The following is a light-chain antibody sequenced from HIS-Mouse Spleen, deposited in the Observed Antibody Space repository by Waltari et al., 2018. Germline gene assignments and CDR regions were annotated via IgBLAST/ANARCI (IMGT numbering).Light chain of an antibody. CDR2: EGS. J-gene: IGLJ2*01. CDR3: CSYAGSSTVV. CDR1: SSDVGSYNL. Sequence: QSALTQPASVSGSPGQSITISCTGTSSDVGSYNLVSWYQQHPGKAPKLMIDEGSKRPSGVSNRLSGAKAGKTASLTISGLQAEDEADYYCCSYAGSSTVVFVGGTKLTVL. V-gene: IGLV2-23*01.